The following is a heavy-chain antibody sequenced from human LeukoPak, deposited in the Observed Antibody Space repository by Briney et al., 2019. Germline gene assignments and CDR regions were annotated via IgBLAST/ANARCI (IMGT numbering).Heavy chain of an antibody. Sequence: GGSLRLSCAASGFTLSSYAMSWVRQAPGKGLECVSTISGSGSSTYYADSVKGRFTISRDSSKNTLYLQMNSLRAEDTAVYYCAKGREAYSGSYTPFDYWGQGTLVTVSS. J-gene: IGHJ4*02. CDR2: ISGSGSST. V-gene: IGHV3-23*01. CDR1: GFTLSSYA. D-gene: IGHD1-26*01. CDR3: AKGREAYSGSYTPFDY.